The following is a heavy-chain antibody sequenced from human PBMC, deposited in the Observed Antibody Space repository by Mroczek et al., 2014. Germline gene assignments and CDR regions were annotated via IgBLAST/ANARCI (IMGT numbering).Heavy chain of an antibody. J-gene: IGHJ4*02. CDR2: IWHDGSNK. D-gene: IGHD2-15*01. CDR1: GFTFSNYG. V-gene: IGHV3-33*01. CDR3: ARDVCLSHCRSGSPGSLFDL. Sequence: QVQLVQSGGGVVQPGRSLRLSCAASGFTFSNYGMHWVRQAPGKGLEWVTVIWHDGSNKYYADSVKGRFTISRDNSANTLYLQMNSLRVEDTAVYYCARDVCLSHCRSGSPGSLFDLWGQGALVTVSS.